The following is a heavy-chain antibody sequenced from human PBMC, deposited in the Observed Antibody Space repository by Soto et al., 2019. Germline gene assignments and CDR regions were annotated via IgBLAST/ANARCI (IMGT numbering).Heavy chain of an antibody. CDR2: ISSSSSYI. D-gene: IGHD3-22*01. J-gene: IGHJ4*02. CDR3: AREAYYYDSSGYSYYFDY. CDR1: GFTFSSYS. V-gene: IGHV3-21*01. Sequence: GGSLRLSCAASGFTFSSYSMNWVRQAPGKGLEWVSSISSSSSYIYYADSVKGRFTISRDNAKNSLYLQMNSLRAEDTAVYYCAREAYYYDSSGYSYYFDYWGQGTLVTVSS.